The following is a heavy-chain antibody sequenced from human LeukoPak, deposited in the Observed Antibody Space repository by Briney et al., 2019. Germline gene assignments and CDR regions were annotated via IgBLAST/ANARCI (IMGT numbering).Heavy chain of an antibody. CDR2: ISSSSSYI. CDR3: ARGVYDILTGYLTYFDY. Sequence: PGGSLRLPCAASGFTFSSYSMNWVRQAPGKGLEWVSSISSSSSYIYYADSVKGRFTISRDNAKNSLYLQMNSLRAEDTAVYYCARGVYDILTGYLTYFDYWGQGTLVTVSS. CDR1: GFTFSSYS. D-gene: IGHD3-9*01. V-gene: IGHV3-21*01. J-gene: IGHJ4*02.